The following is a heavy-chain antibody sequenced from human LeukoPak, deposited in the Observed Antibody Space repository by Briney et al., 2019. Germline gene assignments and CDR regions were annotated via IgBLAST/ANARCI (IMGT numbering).Heavy chain of an antibody. Sequence: PGGSLRLSCAASAFTVSTNYMSWVRQAPGKGLEWVSVIYSGGSTYYADSVKGRFTISRDSSKNTLYLQMNSLRAEDTAVYYCARDSSGYYRDAFDIWGQGTMVTVSS. CDR1: AFTVSTNY. V-gene: IGHV3-66*01. D-gene: IGHD3-22*01. J-gene: IGHJ3*02. CDR3: ARDSSGYYRDAFDI. CDR2: IYSGGST.